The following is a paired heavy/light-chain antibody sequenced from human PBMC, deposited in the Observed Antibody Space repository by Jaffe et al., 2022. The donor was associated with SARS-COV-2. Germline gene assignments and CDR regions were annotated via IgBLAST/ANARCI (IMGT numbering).Heavy chain of an antibody. D-gene: IGHD3-10*01. CDR3: ARLVHIFRGIIKRENWFDS. CDR2: ISSNDEK. J-gene: IGHJ5*01. CDR1: GFSLSNVRVG. Sequence: QVTLKESGPVLVKPTETLTLTCTVSGFSLSNVRVGVSWIRQPPGKALEWLAHISSNDEKSYSTSLKSRLTISKDTSKSQVVLTMTNMDPVDTATYYCARLVHIFRGIIKRENWFDSWGQGTLVTVSS. V-gene: IGHV2-26*01.
Light chain of an antibody. CDR3: VLYMGSGVWV. Sequence: QTVVTQEPSFSVSPGGTVTLTCALSSGSVSTSYYPSWYQQTPGQAPRTLIYSTNTRSSGVPDRFSGSIVGNKAALTITGAQADDESDYYCVLYMGSGVWVFGGGTKVTVL. J-gene: IGLJ3*02. CDR2: STN. V-gene: IGLV8-61*01. CDR1: SGSVSTSYY.